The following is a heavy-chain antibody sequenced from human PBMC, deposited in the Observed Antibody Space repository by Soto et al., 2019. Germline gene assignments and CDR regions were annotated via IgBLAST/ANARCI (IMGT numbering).Heavy chain of an antibody. J-gene: IGHJ4*02. Sequence: QVQLVQSGAEVKKPGSSVKVSCKASGGTFSSYSINWVRQAPGQGLEWMGEIIPIFGTANYAQKFQGRVTITADESTSTAYMELSSLRSEDRAVYYCARDGRNHSAGMDYWGQGTRVTVCS. D-gene: IGHD2-15*01. V-gene: IGHV1-69*01. CDR1: GGTFSSYS. CDR2: IIPIFGTA. CDR3: ARDGRNHSAGMDY.